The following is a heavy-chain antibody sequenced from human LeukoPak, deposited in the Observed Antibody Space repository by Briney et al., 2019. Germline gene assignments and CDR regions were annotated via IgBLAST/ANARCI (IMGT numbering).Heavy chain of an antibody. D-gene: IGHD3-10*01. CDR3: ARVALGSYNWFDP. J-gene: IGHJ5*02. CDR1: GFTFSRYW. CDR2: ISPDGSRT. V-gene: IGHV3-74*01. Sequence: GGSLRLSCAASGFTFSRYWMHWVRQAPGKGLVWVSRISPDGSRTTYADSVKGRFTISRDNAKNTVYLQMNSLRAEDTAVYYCARVALGSYNWFDPWGQGALVTVSS.